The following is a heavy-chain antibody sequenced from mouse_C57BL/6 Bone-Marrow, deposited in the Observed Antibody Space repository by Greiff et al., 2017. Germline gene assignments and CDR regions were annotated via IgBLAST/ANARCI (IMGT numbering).Heavy chain of an antibody. J-gene: IGHJ2*01. CDR3: ALYGEDWVDY. CDR1: GYTFTSYW. V-gene: IGHV1-64*01. Sequence: VQLQQSGAELVKPGASVKLSCKASGYTFTSYWMYWVKQRPGKGLEWIGMIHPNGGSTNYNEKFKSKATLTVDKSTSTAYMQLSSLTSEDTAVYYCALYGEDWVDYWGQGTTLTVSS. CDR2: IHPNGGST. D-gene: IGHD2-13*01.